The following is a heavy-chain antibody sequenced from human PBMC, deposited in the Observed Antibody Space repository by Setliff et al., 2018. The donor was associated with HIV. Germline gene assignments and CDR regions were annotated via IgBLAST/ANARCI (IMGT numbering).Heavy chain of an antibody. CDR1: GFSINNYD. CDR2: ISSTSKTK. Sequence: GGSLRLSCVASGFSINNYDMNWVRQAPGKGLEWISHISSTSKTKYYAESVRGRISVSRDNAKNSLYLEMISLRAEDTAVYYCARDPYWLEGYFDYWGPGTLVTVSS. J-gene: IGHJ4*02. CDR3: ARDPYWLEGYFDY. D-gene: IGHD6-19*01. V-gene: IGHV3-48*03.